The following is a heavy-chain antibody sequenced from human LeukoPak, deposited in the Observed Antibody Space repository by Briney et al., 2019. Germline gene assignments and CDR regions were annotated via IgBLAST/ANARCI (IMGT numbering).Heavy chain of an antibody. CDR2: IIPILGIA. Sequence: ASVKVSCKASGYTFTGYYMHWVRQAPGQGLEWMGRIIPILGIANYAQKFQGRVTITADKSTSTAYMELSSLRSEDTAVYYCARDQSPDDYDYVWGSYRSPYYGMDVWGQGTTVTVSS. CDR1: GYTFTGYY. V-gene: IGHV1-69*04. D-gene: IGHD3-16*02. CDR3: ARDQSPDDYDYVWGSYRSPYYGMDV. J-gene: IGHJ6*02.